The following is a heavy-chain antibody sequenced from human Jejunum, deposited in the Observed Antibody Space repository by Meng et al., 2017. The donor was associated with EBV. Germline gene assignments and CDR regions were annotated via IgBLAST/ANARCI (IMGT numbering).Heavy chain of an antibody. CDR1: GGSISSRSSY. V-gene: IGHV4-39*07. J-gene: IGHJ5*02. Sequence: QLQLQESGPGLVKPSETLSPTCIVSGGSISSRSSYWAWIRQPPGKGLEWIGSIYYSGSTYYNPTLKSRITISVDTSKNQFSLKLSSVTAADTAVYYCARGSYDSWSGYPDHWGQGTLVTVSS. D-gene: IGHD3-3*01. CDR2: IYYSGST. CDR3: ARGSYDSWSGYPDH.